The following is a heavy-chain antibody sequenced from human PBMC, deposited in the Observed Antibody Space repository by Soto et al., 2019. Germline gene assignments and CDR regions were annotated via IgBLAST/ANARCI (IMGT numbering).Heavy chain of an antibody. CDR2: IIPIFGTA. D-gene: IGHD3-3*01. CDR3: ASTDRHDFWSGYLSYYFDY. J-gene: IGHJ4*02. Sequence: SVKVSCKASGGTFSSYAISSVRQAPGQGXEWMGGIIPIFGTANYAQKFQGRVTITADESTSTAYMELSSLRSEDTAVYYCASTDRHDFWSGYLSYYFDYWGQGTLVTVSS. CDR1: GGTFSSYA. V-gene: IGHV1-69*13.